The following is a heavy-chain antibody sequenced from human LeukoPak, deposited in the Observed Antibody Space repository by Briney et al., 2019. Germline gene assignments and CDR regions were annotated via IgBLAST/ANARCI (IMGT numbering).Heavy chain of an antibody. CDR3: AGASGGNRPFDY. D-gene: IGHD1-14*01. J-gene: IGHJ4*02. CDR2: IGSANSYI. Sequence: PGGSLRLSCAASGFTFSSYSMNWVRQAPGKGLEWVSFIGSANSYIYYADSLKGRFTISRDNAKDSLYLQMNSLGAEDTAVYYCAGASGGNRPFDYWGQGTLVTVSS. CDR1: GFTFSSYS. V-gene: IGHV3-21*01.